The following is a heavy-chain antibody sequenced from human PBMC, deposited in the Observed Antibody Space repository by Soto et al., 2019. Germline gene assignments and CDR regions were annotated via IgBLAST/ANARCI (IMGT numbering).Heavy chain of an antibody. CDR1: GGTISSSSYY. CDR3: ARHGDIVATIPKFYFDY. CDR2: IYCSGST. D-gene: IGHD5-12*01. J-gene: IGHJ4*02. Sequence: SETLSLTCTVSGGTISSSSYYWGWIRQPPGKGLEWIGSIYCSGSTYYNPSLKSRVTISVDTSKNQFSLKLSSVTAADTAVYYCARHGDIVATIPKFYFDYWGQGTLVTVSS. V-gene: IGHV4-39*01.